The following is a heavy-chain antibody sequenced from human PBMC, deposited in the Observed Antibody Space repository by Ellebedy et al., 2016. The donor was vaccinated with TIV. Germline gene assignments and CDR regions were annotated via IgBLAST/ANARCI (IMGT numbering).Heavy chain of an antibody. J-gene: IGHJ6*02. Sequence: LSLTXTASGFTFGDYAMSWVRQAPGKGLEWVSFIRSKAYGGTTEYAASVKGRFTISRDDSKSIAYLQMNSLKAEDTAVYYCTRDLTTLAAAGTGIYYYTMDVWGQGTTVTVSS. CDR3: TRDLTTLAAAGTGIYYYTMDV. CDR2: IRSKAYGGTT. V-gene: IGHV3-49*04. CDR1: GFTFGDYA. D-gene: IGHD6-13*01.